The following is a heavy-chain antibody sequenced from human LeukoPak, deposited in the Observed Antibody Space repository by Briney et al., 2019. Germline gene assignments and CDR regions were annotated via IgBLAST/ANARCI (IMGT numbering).Heavy chain of an antibody. CDR2: INHSGST. CDR3: ARGWGGATVVVTAIPRVYFDY. V-gene: IGHV4-34*01. Sequence: SETLSLTCAVYGGSFSGYYWSWIRQPPGKGLEWIGEINHSGSTNYNPSLKSRVTISVDTSKNQFSLKLSSVTAADTAVYYCARGWGGATVVVTAIPRVYFDYWGQGTLVTVSS. J-gene: IGHJ4*02. CDR1: GGSFSGYY. D-gene: IGHD2-21*02.